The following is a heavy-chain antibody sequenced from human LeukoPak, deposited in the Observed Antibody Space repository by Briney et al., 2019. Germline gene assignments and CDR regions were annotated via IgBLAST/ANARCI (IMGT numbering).Heavy chain of an antibody. CDR1: GGSISSGTYY. CDR2: IYYSGST. J-gene: IGHJ6*02. D-gene: IGHD3-16*01. Sequence: PSETLSLTCIVSGGSISSGTYYWGWIRQPPGKGLEWIGSIYYSGSTYYNPSLKSRATISVDTSKNQFSLKLSSVTAADTAVYYCARDVWGSGSPYFYYGMDVWGQGTTVTVSS. V-gene: IGHV4-39*07. CDR3: ARDVWGSGSPYFYYGMDV.